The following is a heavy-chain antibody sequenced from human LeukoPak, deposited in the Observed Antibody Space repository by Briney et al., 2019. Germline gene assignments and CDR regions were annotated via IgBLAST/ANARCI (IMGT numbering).Heavy chain of an antibody. CDR2: VSNSGNN. CDR3: ARHLDCSGGSCDSYYYYGMDV. V-gene: IGHV4-39*01. CDR1: GGSMSGDSYF. J-gene: IGHJ6*02. D-gene: IGHD2-15*01. Sequence: SETLSLTCSVSGGSMSGDSYFWGLIRQPPGKGLEWIGGVSNSGNNYYNPSLKSRVTISVDTSKIQFSLRLTSVTAADTAVYYCARHLDCSGGSCDSYYYYGMDVWGQGTTVTVSS.